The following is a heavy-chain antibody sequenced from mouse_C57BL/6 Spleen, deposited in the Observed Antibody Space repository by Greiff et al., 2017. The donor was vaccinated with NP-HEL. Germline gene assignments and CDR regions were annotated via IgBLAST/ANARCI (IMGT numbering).Heavy chain of an antibody. V-gene: IGHV1-82*01. CDR1: GYAFSSSW. J-gene: IGHJ2*01. Sequence: QVQLKESGPELVKPGASVKISCKASGYAFSSSWMNWVKQRPGKGLEWIGRIYPGDGDTNYNGKFKGKATLTADKSSSTAYMQLSSLTSEDSAVYFCAREEDITTVVADYWGQGTTLTVSS. D-gene: IGHD1-1*01. CDR3: AREEDITTVVADY. CDR2: IYPGDGDT.